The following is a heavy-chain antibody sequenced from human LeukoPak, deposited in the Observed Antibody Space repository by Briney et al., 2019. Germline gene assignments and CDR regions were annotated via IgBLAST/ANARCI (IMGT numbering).Heavy chain of an antibody. Sequence: GGSLRLSCAASGFTFSSYGMHWVRQAPGKGLEWVAVISYDGSNKYYADSVKGRFTISRDNSKNTLYLQMNSLRAEDTAVYYCAKDVSDGSSPDYWGQGTLVTVSS. CDR3: AKDVSDGSSPDY. J-gene: IGHJ4*02. CDR2: ISYDGSNK. CDR1: GFTFSSYG. D-gene: IGHD6-13*01. V-gene: IGHV3-30*18.